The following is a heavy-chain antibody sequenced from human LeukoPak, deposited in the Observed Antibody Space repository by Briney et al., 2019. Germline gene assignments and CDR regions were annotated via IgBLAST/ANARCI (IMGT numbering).Heavy chain of an antibody. D-gene: IGHD2-2*02. J-gene: IGHJ4*02. CDR2: IHPGDSDT. V-gene: IGHV5-51*01. CDR1: GYTFTSYW. Sequence: GESLKISCKGSGYTFTSYWIGWVRQMPGKGLEWMGIIHPGDSDTRYSPSFQGQVTISADKSISIAYLQWSSLKASDTAMYYCARPKGYCSSTSCYTSFDYWGQGTLVTVSS. CDR3: ARPKGYCSSTSCYTSFDY.